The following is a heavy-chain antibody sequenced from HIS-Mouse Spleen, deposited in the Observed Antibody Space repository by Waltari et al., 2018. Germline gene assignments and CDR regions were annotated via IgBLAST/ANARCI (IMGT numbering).Heavy chain of an antibody. CDR2: INPNSGGT. Sequence: QVQLVQSGAEVKKPGASVKVSCKASGDTFTGYYMPLVRQAPGQGLEWMGWINPNSGGTNYAQKFQGRVTMTRDTSISTAYMELSRLRSDDTAVYYCAREGTIFGVVIDAFDIWGQGTMVTVSS. V-gene: IGHV1-2*02. CDR1: GDTFTGYY. CDR3: AREGTIFGVVIDAFDI. D-gene: IGHD3-3*01. J-gene: IGHJ3*02.